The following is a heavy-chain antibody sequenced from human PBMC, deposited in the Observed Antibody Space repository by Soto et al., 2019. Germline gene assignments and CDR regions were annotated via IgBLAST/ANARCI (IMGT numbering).Heavy chain of an antibody. CDR2: ISYDGSNK. CDR3: AGSMVRGANYYYYGMDV. CDR1: GFTFSSYA. V-gene: IGHV3-30-3*01. Sequence: GGSLRLSCAASGFTFSSYAMHWVRQAPGKGLEWVAVISYDGSNKYYADSVKGRFTISRDNSKNTLYLQMNSLRAEDTAVYYCAGSMVRGANYYYYGMDVWGQGTTVTVSS. J-gene: IGHJ6*02. D-gene: IGHD3-10*01.